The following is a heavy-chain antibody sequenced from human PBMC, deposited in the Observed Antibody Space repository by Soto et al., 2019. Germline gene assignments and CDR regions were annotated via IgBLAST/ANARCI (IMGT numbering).Heavy chain of an antibody. Sequence: GASLRLSCKASGFTFIAYEMIWVRQAPGKGLEWVSYISSRGRTIYYADSVKGRFTISRDNAKNSLYLQMNSLRAEDTAIYYCARTRWFDPWGQGTLVTFAS. J-gene: IGHJ5*02. CDR1: GFTFIAYE. V-gene: IGHV3-48*03. CDR3: ARTRWFDP. CDR2: ISSRGRTI.